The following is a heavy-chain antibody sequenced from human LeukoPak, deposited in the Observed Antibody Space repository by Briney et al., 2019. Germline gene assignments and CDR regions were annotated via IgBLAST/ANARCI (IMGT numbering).Heavy chain of an antibody. CDR1: GGTFSSYA. D-gene: IGHD3-9*01. J-gene: IGHJ4*02. CDR2: IIRIFGTA. CDR3: AGGGGRYYYFDY. V-gene: IGHV1-69*13. Sequence: ASVKVSCKASGGTFSSYAISWVRQAPGQGLEWMGGIIRIFGTANYAQKFQGRVTITADESTSTAYMELSSLRSEDTAVYYCAGGGGRYYYFDYGGQETLVTVSS.